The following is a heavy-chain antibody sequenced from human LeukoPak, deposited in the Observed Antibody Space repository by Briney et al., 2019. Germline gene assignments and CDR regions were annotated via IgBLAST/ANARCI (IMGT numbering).Heavy chain of an antibody. CDR1: GFTFDDYA. CDR2: ISWNSGSI. V-gene: IGHV3-9*01. Sequence: PGRSLRLSCAASGFTFDDYAMHWVRQAPGKGLEWVSGISWNSGSIGYADSVKGRFTISRGNAKNSLYLQMNSLRAEDTALYYCAKGGSYYYDKATFDYWGQGTLVTVSS. J-gene: IGHJ4*02. D-gene: IGHD3-22*01. CDR3: AKGGSYYYDKATFDY.